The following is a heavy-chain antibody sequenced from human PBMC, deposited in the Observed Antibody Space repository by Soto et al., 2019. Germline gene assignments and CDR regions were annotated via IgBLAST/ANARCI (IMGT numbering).Heavy chain of an antibody. D-gene: IGHD1-26*01. V-gene: IGHV3-30*03. CDR1: GFTFSPYG. J-gene: IGHJ4*02. CDR3: ARYSGKYQGPIDY. Sequence: QVQLGESGGGVVQPGRSLRLSCAASGFTFSPYGIHWVRQAPGKGMEWLAGISYAGSNKHYAESVKGRFTVSRDNSKNTLSLQMNSLRAEDPAVYFCARYSGKYQGPIDYWGQGTLVTVSS. CDR2: ISYAGSNK.